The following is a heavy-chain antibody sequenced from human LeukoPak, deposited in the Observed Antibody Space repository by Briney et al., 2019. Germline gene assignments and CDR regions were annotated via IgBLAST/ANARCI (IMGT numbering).Heavy chain of an antibody. CDR1: GFTFDDYA. D-gene: IGHD3-22*01. CDR3: AKDFKAYDSREGAFDI. Sequence: PGGSLRLSCAASGFTFDDYAMHWVRQAPGKGLGWVSGISWNSGSIGYADSVKGRFTISRDNAKNSLYLQMNSLRAEDTALYYCAKDFKAYDSREGAFDIWGQGTMVTVSS. CDR2: ISWNSGSI. V-gene: IGHV3-9*01. J-gene: IGHJ3*02.